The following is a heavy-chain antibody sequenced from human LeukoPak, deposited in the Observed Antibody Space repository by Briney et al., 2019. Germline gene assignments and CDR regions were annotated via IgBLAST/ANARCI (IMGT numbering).Heavy chain of an antibody. CDR1: GFTFDDYT. D-gene: IGHD3-10*01. J-gene: IGHJ6*03. V-gene: IGHV3-43*01. CDR2: ISWDGGST. Sequence: PGGSLRLSCAASGFTFDDYTMHWVRQAPGKGLEWVSLISWDGGSTYYADSVKGRFTISRDNAKNSLYLQMNSLRAEDTAVYYCARAYGSGDPYYMDVWGKGTTVTISS. CDR3: ARAYGSGDPYYMDV.